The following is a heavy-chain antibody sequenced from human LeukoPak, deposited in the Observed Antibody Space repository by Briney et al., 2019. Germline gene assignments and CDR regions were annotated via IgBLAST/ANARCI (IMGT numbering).Heavy chain of an antibody. D-gene: IGHD6-19*01. CDR1: GFTFSSYW. Sequence: GGSLRLSCAASGFTFSSYWMHWVRQAPGKGLVWVSRINSDGSSTSYADSVKGRFTISRDNAKNTLYLQMNSLRAEDTAVYYCAREGYSSGWWGSAANVYFDYWGQGTLVTVSS. J-gene: IGHJ4*02. CDR3: AREGYSSGWWGSAANVYFDY. CDR2: INSDGSST. V-gene: IGHV3-74*01.